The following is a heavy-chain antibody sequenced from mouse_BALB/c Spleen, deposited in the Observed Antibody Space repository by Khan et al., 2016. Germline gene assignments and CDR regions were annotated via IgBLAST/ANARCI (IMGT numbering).Heavy chain of an antibody. CDR2: IDPENGNT. Sequence: VQLQQSGAELVKPGASVKLSCTASGFNIKDTYMHWVKQRPEQGLVWIGRIDPENGNTKYDPKFQGKVTITADTSSNTAYLQLSSLTSEDTAVYYCARSPYDYDVGFAYWGQGTLVTVSA. V-gene: IGHV14-3*02. J-gene: IGHJ3*01. D-gene: IGHD2-4*01. CDR1: GFNIKDTY. CDR3: ARSPYDYDVGFAY.